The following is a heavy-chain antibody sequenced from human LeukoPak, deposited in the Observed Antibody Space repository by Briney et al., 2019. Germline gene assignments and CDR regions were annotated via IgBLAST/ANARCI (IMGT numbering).Heavy chain of an antibody. CDR2: IYPGDSDT. V-gene: IGHV5-51*03. J-gene: IGHJ3*02. CDR1: GYSFTSYW. Sequence: KPGESLKISCKGSGYSFTSYWIGWVRQMPGKGLEWMGIIYPGDSDTRYSPSFQGQVTSSADKSISTAYLQGSSLKASDTAMYYCASQDYYDSMKNDAFDIWGQGTMVTVSS. D-gene: IGHD3-22*01. CDR3: ASQDYYDSMKNDAFDI.